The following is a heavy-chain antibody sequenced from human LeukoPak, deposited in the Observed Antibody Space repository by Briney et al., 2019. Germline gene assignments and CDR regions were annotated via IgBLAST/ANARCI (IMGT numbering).Heavy chain of an antibody. CDR1: GYTFIGYF. CDR3: ARDQSLVAGTFYFDY. D-gene: IGHD6-19*01. Sequence: ASVKVSCTASGYTFIGYFIHWVRQAPGQGLEWMGLINTNGGRINYAQKFEGRVTMTRDTSISTAYMELSRLRSDDSAVYYCARDQSLVAGTFYFDYWGQGTLVTVSS. V-gene: IGHV1-2*02. CDR2: INTNGGRI. J-gene: IGHJ4*02.